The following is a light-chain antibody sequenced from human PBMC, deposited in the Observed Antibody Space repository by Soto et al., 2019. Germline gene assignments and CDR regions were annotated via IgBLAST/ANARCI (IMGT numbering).Light chain of an antibody. J-gene: IGKJ5*01. CDR2: GAF. Sequence: IVWTQSAATLSLSPQARATLSCSASPSVTNYLAWYQQKPGQPPRLLIYGAFNRAAGIPARFSGSGSGTDFTLTISSLEPEDSAVYYCQQRNIGPPVTVGQGARLEI. CDR3: QQRNIGPPVT. V-gene: IGKV3-11*01. CDR1: PSVTNY.